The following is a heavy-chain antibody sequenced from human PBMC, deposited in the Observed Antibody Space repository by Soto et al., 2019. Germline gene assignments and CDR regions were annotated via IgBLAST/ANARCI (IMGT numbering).Heavy chain of an antibody. V-gene: IGHV3-33*01. D-gene: IGHD1-1*01. J-gene: IGHJ6*02. Sequence: GGSLRLSCAASGFTFSSYGMHWVRQAPGKGLEWVAVIWYDGNSKYYADSVKGRFTISRDNSNNTLYLQMSSLRAEDTAVYYCARDKLARMGYYYGMDVWGQGTTVTVSS. CDR3: ARDKLARMGYYYGMDV. CDR1: GFTFSSYG. CDR2: IWYDGNSK.